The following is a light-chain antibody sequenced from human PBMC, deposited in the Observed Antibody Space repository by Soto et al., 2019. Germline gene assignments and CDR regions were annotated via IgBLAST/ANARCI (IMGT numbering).Light chain of an antibody. V-gene: IGKV1-5*01. Sequence: DIQMTQSPSTLSASVGDRVTVTCRTSQSISSWLAWYQQKSGKAPKLLIYDASTLESGVPSRFSGSGSGTEFTLTISSLQPDDFATYYYQQFKSFPYTFGQGTKLEIK. CDR3: QQFKSFPYT. J-gene: IGKJ2*01. CDR1: QSISSW. CDR2: DAS.